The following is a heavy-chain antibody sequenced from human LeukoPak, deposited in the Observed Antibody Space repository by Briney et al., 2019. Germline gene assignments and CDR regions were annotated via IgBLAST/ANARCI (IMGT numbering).Heavy chain of an antibody. CDR1: GYTFTGYY. Sequence: ASVKVSCKASGYTFTGYYMHWVRQAPGHGLEWMGVINPNSGGTNYEQKFQCRVTMTRDTSISTAYMELSRLRSDATAVYYCARDHRYGSGSYYNNWGQGTLVTVSS. J-gene: IGHJ4*02. CDR2: INPNSGGT. V-gene: IGHV1-2*02. D-gene: IGHD3-10*01. CDR3: ARDHRYGSGSYYNN.